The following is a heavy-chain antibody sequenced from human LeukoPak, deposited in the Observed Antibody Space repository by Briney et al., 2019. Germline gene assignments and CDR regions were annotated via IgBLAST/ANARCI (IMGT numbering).Heavy chain of an antibody. Sequence: ASVKVSCKASGYTFTSYGISWVRQAPGQGLEWMGWISAYNGNTNYAQKLQGRVTMTTDTSTSTAYMELRSLRSDDTAVYYCARDGVVTAMGVYSYYYYMDVWAKGPRSPSP. CDR2: ISAYNGNT. CDR1: GYTFTSYG. CDR3: ARDGVVTAMGVYSYYYYMDV. D-gene: IGHD2-21*02. J-gene: IGHJ6*03. V-gene: IGHV1-18*01.